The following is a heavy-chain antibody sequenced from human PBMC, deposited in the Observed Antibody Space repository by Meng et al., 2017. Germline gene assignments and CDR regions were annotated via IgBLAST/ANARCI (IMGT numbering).Heavy chain of an antibody. V-gene: IGHV4-4*07. D-gene: IGHD3-22*01. J-gene: IGHJ4*02. Sequence: SETLSLTCTVSGGSISGYFWSWIRQPAGKGLEWIGRIYTSVTTNYNPSLRSRVTMSVDTSKNQFSLNLTSVTAADTAVYYCARDLVYYYDSSGYYYFDYWGQGTLVTVSS. CDR1: GGSISGYF. CDR2: IYTSVTT. CDR3: ARDLVYYYDSSGYYYFDY.